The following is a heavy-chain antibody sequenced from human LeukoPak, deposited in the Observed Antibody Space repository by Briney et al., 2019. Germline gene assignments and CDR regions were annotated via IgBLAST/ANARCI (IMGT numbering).Heavy chain of an antibody. V-gene: IGHV4-34*01. J-gene: IGHJ4*02. CDR2: INHSGST. CDR3: ARGSGGTTFDFFDY. Sequence: SETLSLTCAVYGGSFSGYYWSWSRQPPGKGLEWIGEINHSGSTNYNPSLKSRVTISVDTSKNQFSLKLSSVTAADTAVYYCARGSGGTTFDFFDYWGEGTLVTVSS. D-gene: IGHD1-1*01. CDR1: GGSFSGYY.